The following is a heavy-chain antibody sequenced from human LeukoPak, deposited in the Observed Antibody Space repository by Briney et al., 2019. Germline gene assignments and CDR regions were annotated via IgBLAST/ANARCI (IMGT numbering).Heavy chain of an antibody. CDR3: VRDSFWRGYSSFDY. Sequence: PSQTLSLTCTVSGVSISSGSFYWSWVRQSAGKGLEWIGRVFSTGSANYNPSLKNRVSMSVDTSLNQFSLNLSSVTAADTAVYYCVRDSFWRGYSSFDYWGQGTQVTVSS. CDR2: VFSTGSA. J-gene: IGHJ4*02. V-gene: IGHV4-61*02. CDR1: GVSISSGSFY. D-gene: IGHD3-3*01.